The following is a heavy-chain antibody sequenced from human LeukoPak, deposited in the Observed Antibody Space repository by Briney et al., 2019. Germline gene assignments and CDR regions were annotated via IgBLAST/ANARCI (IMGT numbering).Heavy chain of an antibody. V-gene: IGHV4-34*01. CDR1: GGSFSGYY. J-gene: IGHJ5*02. Sequence: PSETLSLTCAVYGGSFSGYYWSRIRQPPGKGLEWIGEINHSGSTNYNPSLKSRVTISVDTSKNQFSLKLSSVTAADTAVYYCARVSHYVWGSCRPNWFDPWGQGTLVTVSS. D-gene: IGHD3-16*02. CDR3: ARVSHYVWGSCRPNWFDP. CDR2: INHSGST.